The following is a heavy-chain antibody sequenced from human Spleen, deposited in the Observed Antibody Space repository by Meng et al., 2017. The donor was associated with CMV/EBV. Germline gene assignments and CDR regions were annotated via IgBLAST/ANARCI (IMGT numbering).Heavy chain of an antibody. CDR3: ARLYYYDSSGYFAFDY. Sequence: VQLQQWGAGLLKPSETLSLTCAVYGGSFSGYYWSWIRQPPGKGLEWIGEINHSGSTNYNPSLKSRVTISVDTSKNQFSLKLSSVTAADTAVYYCARLYYYDSSGYFAFDYWGQGTLVTVSS. J-gene: IGHJ4*02. V-gene: IGHV4-34*01. D-gene: IGHD3-22*01. CDR1: GGSFSGYY. CDR2: INHSGST.